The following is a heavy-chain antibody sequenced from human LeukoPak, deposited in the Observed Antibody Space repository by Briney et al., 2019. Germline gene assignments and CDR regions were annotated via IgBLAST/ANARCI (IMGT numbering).Heavy chain of an antibody. D-gene: IGHD6-6*01. V-gene: IGHV3-48*04. J-gene: IGHJ4*02. CDR3: ARDHLGVSSSLEFDY. Sequence: GSLRLSCAASGFTFSSYSMNWVRQAPGKGLEWVSYISSSSSTIYYADSVKGRFTISRDNAKNSLYLQMNSVRAEDTAVYYCARDHLGVSSSLEFDYWGQGTLVTVSS. CDR2: ISSSSSTI. CDR1: GFTFSSYS.